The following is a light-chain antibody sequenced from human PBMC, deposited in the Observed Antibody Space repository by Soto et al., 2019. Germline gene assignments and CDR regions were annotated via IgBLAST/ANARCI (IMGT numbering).Light chain of an antibody. CDR2: GAS. J-gene: IGKJ1*01. Sequence: DSVLTQSPGTLYLSPGERANLSCRGSQNIKSNYLAWYRQNPGQAPRLLIYGASNRAAGVPDRFSGSGSGTDFTLTITRLEPEDFAVYYCQQYGTSLRGTFGQGTKV. CDR3: QQYGTSLRGT. V-gene: IGKV3-20*01. CDR1: QNIKSNY.